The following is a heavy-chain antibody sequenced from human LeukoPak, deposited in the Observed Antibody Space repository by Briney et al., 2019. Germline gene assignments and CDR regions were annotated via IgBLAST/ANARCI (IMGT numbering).Heavy chain of an antibody. J-gene: IGHJ4*02. CDR2: INHSGST. D-gene: IGHD3-16*02. CDR1: GGSFGGYY. V-gene: IGHV4-34*01. CDR3: ARRLITFGGVIVTCFDY. Sequence: SETLSLTCAVYGGSFGGYYWSWIRQPPGKGPEWIGEINHSGSTNYNPSLKSRVTISVDTSKNQFSLKLSSVTAADTAVYYCARRLITFGGVIVTCFDYWGQGTLVTVSS.